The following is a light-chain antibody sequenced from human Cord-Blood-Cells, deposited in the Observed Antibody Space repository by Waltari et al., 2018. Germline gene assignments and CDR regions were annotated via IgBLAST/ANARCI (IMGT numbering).Light chain of an antibody. CDR2: DVS. CDR1: SSDVGGYNY. Sequence: QSALTQPRSVSGSPGQSVNISCTGTSSDVGGYNYVSWYQQHPGNAPKLMIYDVSKRPSGVPDRLSGSKSGNTASLTISGLQAEDEADYYCCSYAGSYTWVFGGGTKLTVL. CDR3: CSYAGSYTWV. V-gene: IGLV2-11*01. J-gene: IGLJ3*02.